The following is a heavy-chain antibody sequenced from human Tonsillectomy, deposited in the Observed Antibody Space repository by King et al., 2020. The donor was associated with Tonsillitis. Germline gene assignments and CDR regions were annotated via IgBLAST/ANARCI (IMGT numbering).Heavy chain of an antibody. V-gene: IGHV3-33*05. CDR2: ISYDGSNK. J-gene: IGHJ6*02. CDR3: ARDDYYYGLDV. D-gene: IGHD5-12*01. CDR1: GFTFSRHG. Sequence: VQLVESGGGVVQPGRSLRLSCAASGFTFSRHGMHWVRQAPGKGLEWVAVISYDGSNKHYVDSVKGRFNISRDNSKSTLYLQMNSLRAEDTAVYYCARDDYYYGLDVLGQGTTVTVPS.